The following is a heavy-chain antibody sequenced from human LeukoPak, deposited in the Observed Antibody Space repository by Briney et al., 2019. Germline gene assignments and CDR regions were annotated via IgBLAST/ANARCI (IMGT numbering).Heavy chain of an antibody. D-gene: IGHD3-22*01. CDR2: ISYDGGNK. CDR1: GFTFSSYG. J-gene: IGHJ4*02. CDR3: ARPTEGSGSNFDY. Sequence: GGSLRLSCAASGFTFSSYGMHWVRQAPGKGPEWVAVISYDGGNKYYADSVKGRFTISRDNSKNTLYLQMDSLRAEDTAVYYCARPTEGSGSNFDYWGQGTLVTVSS. V-gene: IGHV3-30*03.